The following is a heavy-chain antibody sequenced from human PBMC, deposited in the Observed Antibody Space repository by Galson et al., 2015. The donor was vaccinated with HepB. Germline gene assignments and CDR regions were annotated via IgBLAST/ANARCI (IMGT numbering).Heavy chain of an antibody. CDR2: ISGRGAST. CDR3: AKDRLTSHNWNSPDY. D-gene: IGHD1-1*01. V-gene: IGHV3-23*01. J-gene: IGHJ4*02. CDR1: GFTFSTYA. Sequence: SLRLSCAASGFTFSTYAMSWVRQAPGKGLEWVSAISGRGASTYYADSVEGRFTMSSDNSKNTLYLQMSSLRAEDTAIYYCAKDRLTSHNWNSPDYWGQGTLVTVSS.